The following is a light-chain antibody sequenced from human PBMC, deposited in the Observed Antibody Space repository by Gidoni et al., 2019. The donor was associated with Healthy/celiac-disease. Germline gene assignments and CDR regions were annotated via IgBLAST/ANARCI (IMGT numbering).Light chain of an antibody. J-gene: IGLJ2*01. Sequence: QSVLTQPPSVCGAPGQRVTISCTGSSSNIGACYDVHWYQQLPGTAPKLLIYGNSNRPSGVPDRFSGSKSGTSASLAITGLQAEDEADYYCQSYDSSLSGSVFGGGTKLTVL. CDR2: GNS. CDR3: QSYDSSLSGSV. CDR1: SSNIGACYD. V-gene: IGLV1-40*01.